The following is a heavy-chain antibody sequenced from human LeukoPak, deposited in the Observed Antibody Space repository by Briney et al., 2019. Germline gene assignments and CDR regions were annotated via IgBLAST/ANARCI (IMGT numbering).Heavy chain of an antibody. Sequence: GGSLRLSCAASGFTFGDYAMSWVRQAPGKGLEWVSSISSSSSYIYYADSVKGRFTISRDNAKNSLYLQMNSLGAEDTAVYYCATMPPSGAHNSLDHWGQGTLVTVSS. V-gene: IGHV3-21*01. D-gene: IGHD2-2*01. CDR1: GFTFGDYA. CDR3: ATMPPSGAHNSLDH. J-gene: IGHJ4*02. CDR2: ISSSSSYI.